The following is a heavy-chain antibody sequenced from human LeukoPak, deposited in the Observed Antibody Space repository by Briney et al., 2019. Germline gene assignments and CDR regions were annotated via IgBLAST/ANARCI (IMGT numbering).Heavy chain of an antibody. Sequence: SETLSLTCAVSGGSLRSYYWSWIRQTPGKGLEWIGYIYSRGRTHSTPSLSSRVSISVDTSKYQFSRNLSSVTAADTAVYCCARHGRSDGPFTYWGQGTLVTVSS. V-gene: IGHV4-59*08. D-gene: IGHD3-16*01. CDR3: ARHGRSDGPFTY. J-gene: IGHJ4*02. CDR2: IYSRGRT. CDR1: GGSLRSYY.